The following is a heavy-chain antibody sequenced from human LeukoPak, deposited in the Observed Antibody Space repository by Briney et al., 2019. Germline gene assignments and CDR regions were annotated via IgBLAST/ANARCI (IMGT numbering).Heavy chain of an antibody. D-gene: IGHD3-10*01. CDR1: QFNFNKFG. CDR2: ISSSSSTI. J-gene: IGHJ4*02. V-gene: IGHV3-48*01. Sequence: GGSLRLSCATSQFNFNKFGMTWVRQAPGKGLEWVSYISSSSSTIYYADSVKGRFTISRDNAKNSLYLQMNSLRAEDTAVYYCARRGGWGQGTLVTVSS. CDR3: ARRGG.